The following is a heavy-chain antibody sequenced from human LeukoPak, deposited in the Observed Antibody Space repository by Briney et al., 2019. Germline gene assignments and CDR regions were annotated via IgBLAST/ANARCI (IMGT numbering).Heavy chain of an antibody. CDR2: ISAYNGNT. V-gene: IGHV1-18*01. D-gene: IGHD3-16*02. CDR1: GYTFTSYG. Sequence: ASVKVSCKASGYTFTSYGISWVRQAPGQGLGWMGWISAYNGNTNYAQKLQGRVTMTTDTSTSTAYMELRSLRSDDTAVYYCARMGDDYVWGSYRRYFDYWGQGTLVTVSS. CDR3: ARMGDDYVWGSYRRYFDY. J-gene: IGHJ4*02.